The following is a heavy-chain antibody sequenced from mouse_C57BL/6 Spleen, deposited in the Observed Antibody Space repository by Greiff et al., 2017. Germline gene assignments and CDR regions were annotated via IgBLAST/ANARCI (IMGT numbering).Heavy chain of an antibody. Sequence: QVQLQQSGAELVKPGASVKVSCKASGFTFTSSWMHWVKQRPGQGLEWIGRIHPSVSDTNYNQKFKGKATLTVDKSSSTAYMQRSSLTSEDSAVYYCAISGTRAWFAYWGQGTLDTVSA. CDR2: IHPSVSDT. D-gene: IGHD4-1*01. CDR3: AISGTRAWFAY. J-gene: IGHJ3*01. CDR1: GFTFTSSW. V-gene: IGHV1-74*01.